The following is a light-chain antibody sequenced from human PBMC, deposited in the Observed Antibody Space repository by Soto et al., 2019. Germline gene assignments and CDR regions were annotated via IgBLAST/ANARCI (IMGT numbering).Light chain of an antibody. Sequence: EIVLTQSPGTLSSSPGERATLSCRASPSVSGSNLAWYQQKPGQAPRLLIYGASTRATGIPARFSGSGSGTEFTLTISSLQSEDFAVYYCQQYNNWPQTFGQGTKVDIK. V-gene: IGKV3-15*01. CDR1: PSVSGSN. J-gene: IGKJ1*01. CDR3: QQYNNWPQT. CDR2: GAS.